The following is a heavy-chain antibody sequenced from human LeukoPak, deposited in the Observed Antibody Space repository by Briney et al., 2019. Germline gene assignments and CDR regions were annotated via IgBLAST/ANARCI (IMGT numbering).Heavy chain of an antibody. V-gene: IGHV3-48*03. CDR2: ISSSGSTI. J-gene: IGHJ6*02. D-gene: IGHD6-13*01. Sequence: QPGGSLRLSCAASGFTFSSYEMNWVRQAPGKGLEWVSYISSSGSTIYYADSVKGRFTISRDNAKNSLYLQMNSLRAEDTAVYYCARDLGGQQLTTGYYYGMDVWGQGTTDTVSS. CDR1: GFTFSSYE. CDR3: ARDLGGQQLTTGYYYGMDV.